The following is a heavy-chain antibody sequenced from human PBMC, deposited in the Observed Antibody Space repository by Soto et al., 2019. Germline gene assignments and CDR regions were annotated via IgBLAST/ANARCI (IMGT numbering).Heavy chain of an antibody. J-gene: IGHJ2*01. CDR1: GFSLSSNLVG. Sequence: QITLKESGPTLVKPTQTLTLTCSFSGFSLSSNLVGVGWIRQPPGKALEWLAMIYWDDDKRYSPSLKSRITITMDTSKNQVVLTVTNVEAVDTATYYCAHGTMATTVYFDLWGRGTLVTVSS. D-gene: IGHD3-10*01. CDR2: IYWDDDK. V-gene: IGHV2-5*02. CDR3: AHGTMATTVYFDL.